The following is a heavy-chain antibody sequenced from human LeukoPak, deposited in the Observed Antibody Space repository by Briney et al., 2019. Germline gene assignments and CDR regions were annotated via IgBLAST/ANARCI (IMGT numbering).Heavy chain of an antibody. J-gene: IGHJ4*02. D-gene: IGHD6-19*01. Sequence: SSETLSLTCTVSGGSISSSSYYWGWIRQPPGKGLEWIGSIYYSGSTYYNPSLKSRVTISVDTSKNQFSLELSSVTAADTAVYYCARQSIAVAGWGNWGQGTLVTVSS. CDR3: ARQSIAVAGWGN. CDR1: GGSISSSSYY. V-gene: IGHV4-39*01. CDR2: IYYSGST.